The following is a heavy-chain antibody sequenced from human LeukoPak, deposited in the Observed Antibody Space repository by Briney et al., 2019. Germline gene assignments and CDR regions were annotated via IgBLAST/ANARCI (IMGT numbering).Heavy chain of an antibody. CDR2: IYTSGGT. V-gene: IGHV4-4*07. D-gene: IGHD3-22*01. J-gene: IGHJ6*02. Sequence: SETLSLTCTVSGGSISSYYWSWIRQPAGKGLEWIGRIYTSGGTNYNPSLKSRVTMSVDTSKNQFSLKLSSVTAADTAVYYCARGTYYYDTYGMDVWGQGTTVTVSS. CDR1: GGSISSYY. CDR3: ARGTYYYDTYGMDV.